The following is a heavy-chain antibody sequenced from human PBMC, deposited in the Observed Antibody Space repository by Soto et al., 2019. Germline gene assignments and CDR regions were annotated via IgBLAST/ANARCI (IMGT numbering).Heavy chain of an antibody. CDR2: INHSGST. J-gene: IGHJ4*02. CDR3: ARVANYDILTGLAYFDD. V-gene: IGHV4-34*01. D-gene: IGHD3-9*01. CDR1: GGSFSGYY. Sequence: SETLSLTCAVYGGSFSGYYWSWIRQPPGKGLEWIGEINHSGSTNYNPSLKSRVTISVDTSKNQFSLKLSSVTAADTAVYYCARVANYDILTGLAYFDDWGQGTLVTVSS.